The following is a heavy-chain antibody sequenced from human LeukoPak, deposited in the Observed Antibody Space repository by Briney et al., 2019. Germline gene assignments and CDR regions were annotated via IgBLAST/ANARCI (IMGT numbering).Heavy chain of an antibody. CDR2: ISSSSSYI. Sequence: KPGGSLRLSCAASGFTFSSYSMDWVRQAPWKGLEWVSAISSSSSYIYYADSVKGRFTISRDNAKNSLYLQMNSLRAEDTAVYYCARDQCSSTSCYYFDYWGQGTLVTVSS. V-gene: IGHV3-21*01. CDR3: ARDQCSSTSCYYFDY. D-gene: IGHD2-2*01. CDR1: GFTFSSYS. J-gene: IGHJ4*02.